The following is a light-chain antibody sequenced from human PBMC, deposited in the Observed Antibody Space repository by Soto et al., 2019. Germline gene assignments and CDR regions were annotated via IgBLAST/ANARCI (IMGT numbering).Light chain of an antibody. J-gene: IGKJ1*01. V-gene: IGKV3-15*01. CDR1: QSVNSN. CDR3: QQYNDWPQT. Sequence: EIVMTQSPATLSVSPGERATLSCRASQSVNSNLAWYHQKPGQTPNLLIYGASTRATGIPARFSGSGSGTEFTLTISSLQSEDFAVYFCQQYNDWPQTFGQGTKVDIK. CDR2: GAS.